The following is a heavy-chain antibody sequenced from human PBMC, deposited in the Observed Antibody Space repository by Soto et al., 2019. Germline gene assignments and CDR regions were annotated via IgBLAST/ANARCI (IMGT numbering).Heavy chain of an antibody. CDR2: INPNSGGT. CDR1: GYTFNGYY. J-gene: IGHJ6*02. D-gene: IGHD3-10*01. CDR3: ARGVPQLLWFGESNYYGRDV. V-gene: IGHV1-2*04. Sequence: ASVKVSCKASGYTFNGYYMHWVRQAPGQGLEWMGWINPNSGGTNYAQKFQGWVTMTRDTSISTAYMELSRLRSDDTAVYYCARGVPQLLWFGESNYYGRDVWGQGTTVTVSS.